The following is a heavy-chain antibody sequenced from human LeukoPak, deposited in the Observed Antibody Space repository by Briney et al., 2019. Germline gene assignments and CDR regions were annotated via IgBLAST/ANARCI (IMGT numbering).Heavy chain of an antibody. CDR3: ARDPSHGIYSGYDLDY. J-gene: IGHJ4*02. CDR2: ISSSSSTI. V-gene: IGHV3-48*01. CDR1: GFTLSSYS. D-gene: IGHD5-12*01. Sequence: GGSLRLSCAASGFTLSSYSMNWVRQAPGKGLEWVSYISSSSSTIYYADSVKGRFTISRDNAKNSLYLQMNSLRAEDTAVYYCARDPSHGIYSGYDLDYWGQGTLVTVSS.